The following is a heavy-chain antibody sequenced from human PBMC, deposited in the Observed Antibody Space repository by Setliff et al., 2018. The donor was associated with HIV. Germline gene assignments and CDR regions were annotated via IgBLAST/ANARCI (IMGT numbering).Heavy chain of an antibody. V-gene: IGHV1-69*05. CDR1: GGTFSSYA. CDR3: AKDFPPPNGMDV. CDR2: IIPIFGTA. J-gene: IGHJ6*02. Sequence: SVKVSCKASGGTFSSYAISWVRQAPGQGLEWMGGIIPIFGTANYAQKFQGRVTITTDESTSTAYMELSSLRSEDTAVYYCAKDFPPPNGMDVWGQGTTVTVSS.